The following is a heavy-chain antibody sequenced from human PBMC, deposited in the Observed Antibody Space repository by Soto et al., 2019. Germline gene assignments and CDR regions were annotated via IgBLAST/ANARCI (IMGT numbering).Heavy chain of an antibody. J-gene: IGHJ5*02. CDR2: ISIDGNNQ. CDR3: AKDPSDAHYYDSSGYSLT. CDR1: GFIFSNYD. V-gene: IGHV3-30*18. Sequence: GGSLRLSCAASGFIFSNYDMHWVRQAPGKGLEWVTVISIDGNNQYYADSVKGRFTISRDNSKNTLYLQMNSLRAEDTAVYYCAKDPSDAHYYDSSGYSLTWGQGTLVTVSS. D-gene: IGHD3-22*01.